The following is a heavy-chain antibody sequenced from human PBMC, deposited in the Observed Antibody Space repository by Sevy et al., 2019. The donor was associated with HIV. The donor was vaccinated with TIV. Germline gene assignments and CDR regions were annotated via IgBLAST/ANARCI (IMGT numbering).Heavy chain of an antibody. J-gene: IGHJ4*02. D-gene: IGHD4-17*01. CDR1: GGSISSSSYY. CDR2: IYYSGST. V-gene: IGHV4-39*01. Sequence: SETLSLTCTVSGGSISSSSYYWGWIRQPPGKGLEWIGSIYYSGSTYYNPSLKSRVTISVDTSKNQFSLRLSSVTAADTAVYYCARHGRATVTTSWYFDYWGQGTLVTVSS. CDR3: ARHGRATVTTSWYFDY.